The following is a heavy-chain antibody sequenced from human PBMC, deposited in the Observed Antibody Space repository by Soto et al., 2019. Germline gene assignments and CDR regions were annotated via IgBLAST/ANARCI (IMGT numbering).Heavy chain of an antibody. V-gene: IGHV3-30-3*01. D-gene: IGHD2-21*01. Sequence: GSLRLSCEASGFTFSSYAMHWVRQAPGKGLEWVAVISYDGSNKYYADSVKGRFTISRDNSKNTLYLQMNSLRAEDTAVYYCARGGAYCGGDCYDYWGQGTLVTVSS. CDR1: GFTFSSYA. CDR3: ARGGAYCGGDCYDY. CDR2: ISYDGSNK. J-gene: IGHJ4*02.